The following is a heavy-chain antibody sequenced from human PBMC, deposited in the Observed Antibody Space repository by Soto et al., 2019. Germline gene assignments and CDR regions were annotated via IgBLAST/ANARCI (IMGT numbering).Heavy chain of an antibody. J-gene: IGHJ4*02. V-gene: IGHV1-69*13. Sequence: SVKVSCKASGYTFTSYGISWVRQAPGQGLEWMGGIIPIFGTANYAQKFQGRVTITADESTSTAYMELSSLRSEDTAVYYCARESDGANSLWGQGTLVTVSS. CDR2: IIPIFGTA. CDR1: GYTFTSYG. D-gene: IGHD4-17*01. CDR3: ARESDGANSL.